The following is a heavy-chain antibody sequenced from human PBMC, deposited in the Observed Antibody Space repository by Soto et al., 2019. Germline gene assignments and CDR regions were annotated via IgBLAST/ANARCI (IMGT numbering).Heavy chain of an antibody. Sequence: SETLSLTCTVSGGSISSYYWSWIRQPPGKGLEWIGYIYYGGSTNYNPSLKSRVTISVDTSKNQFSLKLSSVTAADTAVYYCARQAYCGGDCYLFDYWGQGTLVTVSS. CDR2: IYYGGST. J-gene: IGHJ4*02. CDR1: GGSISSYY. D-gene: IGHD2-21*01. CDR3: ARQAYCGGDCYLFDY. V-gene: IGHV4-59*08.